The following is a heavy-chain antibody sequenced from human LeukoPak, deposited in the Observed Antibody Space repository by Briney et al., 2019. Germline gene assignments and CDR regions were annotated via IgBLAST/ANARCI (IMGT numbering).Heavy chain of an antibody. Sequence: SETLSLTCAVYGGSFSGYYWSWIRQPPGKGLEWIGEINHSGSTNYNPSLTSRVTISVDTSKNQFSLKLSSVTAADTAVYYCARKAIVAAGINWFDPWGQGTLVTVSS. CDR2: INHSGST. V-gene: IGHV4-34*01. D-gene: IGHD6-13*01. J-gene: IGHJ5*02. CDR1: GGSFSGYY. CDR3: ARKAIVAAGINWFDP.